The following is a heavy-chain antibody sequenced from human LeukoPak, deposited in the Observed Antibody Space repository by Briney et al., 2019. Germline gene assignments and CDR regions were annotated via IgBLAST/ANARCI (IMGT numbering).Heavy chain of an antibody. Sequence: GESLKISCQGSGYSFTSYWIGWVRQMPGKGLEWMGIIYPGDSDTRYSPSFQGQVTISADKSISTAYLQWSSLKASDTAMYYCARVAYSGSYSSPVFVYWGQGTLVTVSS. J-gene: IGHJ4*02. V-gene: IGHV5-51*01. CDR3: ARVAYSGSYSSPVFVY. CDR1: GYSFTSYW. D-gene: IGHD1-26*01. CDR2: IYPGDSDT.